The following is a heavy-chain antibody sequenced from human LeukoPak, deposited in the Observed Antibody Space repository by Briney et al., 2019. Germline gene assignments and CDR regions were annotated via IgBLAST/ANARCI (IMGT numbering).Heavy chain of an antibody. Sequence: GGSLRLSCAASGFTFSSYAMSWVRQAPGKGLEWVSAISGSGGSTYYADSVKGRFTISRDNSKNTLYLQMNRLRAEDTAVYYCASEVELRYFDWLLPFDYWGPGTLVTVSS. CDR3: ASEVELRYFDWLLPFDY. D-gene: IGHD3-9*01. J-gene: IGHJ4*02. V-gene: IGHV3-23*01. CDR1: GFTFSSYA. CDR2: ISGSGGST.